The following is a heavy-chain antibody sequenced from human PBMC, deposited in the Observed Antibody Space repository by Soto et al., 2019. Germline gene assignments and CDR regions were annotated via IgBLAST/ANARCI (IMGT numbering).Heavy chain of an antibody. CDR3: AKGHHDYVWGTWRSNSGLDS. D-gene: IGHD3-16*01. J-gene: IGHJ4*02. CDR1: GFIFNYYD. V-gene: IGHV3-23*01. CDR2: ISGSDGST. Sequence: EVQLLESGGGLVLPGGSLRLSCATSGFIFNYYDTNWVRQAPGKGLEWLSAISGSDGSTYYADSVRGRFTISRDHSKSTLYLEMNSLRAEDTAVYYCAKGHHDYVWGTWRSNSGLDSWGRGTLVTVSS.